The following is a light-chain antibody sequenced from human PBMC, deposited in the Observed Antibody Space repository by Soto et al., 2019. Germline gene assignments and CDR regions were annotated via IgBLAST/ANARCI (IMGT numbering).Light chain of an antibody. CDR1: QSVNTN. V-gene: IGKV3-15*01. CDR2: GAS. Sequence: ETVMTQSPATLSVSPGERATLSCRASQSVNTNLAWYQQKLGQPPRVLIFGASTRATGVPARFSGSGSGTDFTLTISSLEPEDSGIYYCQDRSNWPLFTFGGGTKVDI. J-gene: IGKJ4*01. CDR3: QDRSNWPLFT.